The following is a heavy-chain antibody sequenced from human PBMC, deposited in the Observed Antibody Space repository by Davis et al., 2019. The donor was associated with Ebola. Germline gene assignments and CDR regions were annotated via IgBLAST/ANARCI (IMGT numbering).Heavy chain of an antibody. Sequence: MPSETLSLTCTVSGGSISSGGYYWSWIRQYPGKGLEWIGYIYYSGSTYYNPSLKSRVTISVDTSKNQFSLKLSSVTAADTAVYYCARAGWYSSSSYDYWGQGTLVTVSS. CDR1: GGSISSGGYY. CDR2: IYYSGST. D-gene: IGHD6-6*01. J-gene: IGHJ4*02. CDR3: ARAGWYSSSSYDY. V-gene: IGHV4-31*03.